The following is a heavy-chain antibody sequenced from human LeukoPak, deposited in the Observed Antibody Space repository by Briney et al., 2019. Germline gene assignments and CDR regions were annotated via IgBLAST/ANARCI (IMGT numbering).Heavy chain of an antibody. CDR1: GGSISSYY. CDR3: ARGGAYFWTGYPHLDY. CDR2: IYHSGST. J-gene: IGHJ4*02. Sequence: PSETLSLTCTVSGGSISSYYWSWIRQPPGKGLEWIGYIYHSGSTYYNPSLKSRVTISVDKSKNQFSLKLSSVTAADTAVYFCARGGAYFWTGYPHLDYWGQGTLVTVSS. V-gene: IGHV4-59*12. D-gene: IGHD3/OR15-3a*01.